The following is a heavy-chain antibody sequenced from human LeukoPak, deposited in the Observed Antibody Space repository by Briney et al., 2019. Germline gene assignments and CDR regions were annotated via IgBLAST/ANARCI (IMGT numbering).Heavy chain of an antibody. Sequence: ASVKVSCKASGGTFSTYPINWVRQDPGQGLEWMGRIIPILSQSNYAQKFQGTDSITADEFTDTAYMELSSLRSEDTAVYYCATGTSYRDSFDVWGQGTMVTVSS. CDR2: IIPILSQS. V-gene: IGHV1-69*11. CDR1: GGTFSTYP. CDR3: ATGTSYRDSFDV. D-gene: IGHD3/OR15-3a*01. J-gene: IGHJ3*01.